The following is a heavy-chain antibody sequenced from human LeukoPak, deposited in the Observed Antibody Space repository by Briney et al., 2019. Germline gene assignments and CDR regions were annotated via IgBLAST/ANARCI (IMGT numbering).Heavy chain of an antibody. D-gene: IGHD4-17*01. V-gene: IGHV3-53*01. CDR3: ARTNPVYGDYDY. Sequence: PGGSLRLSCAVFGFSVNDNYMSWVRQAPGKGLQWVSAMFPDGRTYYADSVKGRFTISRDLARNTLLLQMHSLRADDTAVHYCARTNPVYGDYDYWGQGTLVTVSS. J-gene: IGHJ4*02. CDR2: MFPDGRT. CDR1: GFSVNDNY.